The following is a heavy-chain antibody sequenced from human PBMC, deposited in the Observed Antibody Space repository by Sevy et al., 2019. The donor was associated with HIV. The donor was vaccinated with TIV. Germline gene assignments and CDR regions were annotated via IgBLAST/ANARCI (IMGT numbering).Heavy chain of an antibody. J-gene: IGHJ6*02. CDR1: GGTFSSYA. CDR3: ARDPLIAAAGDYYYYGMDV. CDR2: IIPIFGTA. V-gene: IGHV1-69*13. D-gene: IGHD6-13*01. Sequence: ASVKVSCKASGGTFSSYAISWMRQAPGQGLEWMGGIIPIFGTANYAQKFQGRVTITADESTSTAYMELSSLRSEDTAVYYCARDPLIAAAGDYYYYGMDVWGQWTTVTVSS.